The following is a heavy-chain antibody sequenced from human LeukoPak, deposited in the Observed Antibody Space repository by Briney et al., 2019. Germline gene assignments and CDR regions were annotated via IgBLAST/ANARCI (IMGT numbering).Heavy chain of an antibody. V-gene: IGHV3-74*01. CDR2: IPTDGTPT. D-gene: IGHD3-10*01. CDR1: GFTFSTSW. Sequence: GGSLRLSCAASGFTFSTSWMHWVRQAPGKGLVWVSRIPTDGTPTNYADSVQGRFTISRDNAKNTLYLQMNNLRAEDTAVYYCARDHYFKIDYWGQGTLVTVSS. J-gene: IGHJ4*02. CDR3: ARDHYFKIDY.